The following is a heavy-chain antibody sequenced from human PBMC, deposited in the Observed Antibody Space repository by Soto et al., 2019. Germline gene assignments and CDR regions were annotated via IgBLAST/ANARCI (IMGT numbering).Heavy chain of an antibody. CDR3: AKDLYLARILGWYYYYYYGMDV. V-gene: IGHV3-30*18. CDR1: GFTFSSCG. Sequence: GGSLRLSCATSGFTFSSCGMHWVRQAPGKGLEWVAVISYDGSNKYYADSVKGRFTISRDNSKNTLYLQMNSLRAEDTAVYYCAKDLYLARILGWYYYYYYGMDVWGQGTTVTVSS. J-gene: IGHJ6*02. D-gene: IGHD2-15*01. CDR2: ISYDGSNK.